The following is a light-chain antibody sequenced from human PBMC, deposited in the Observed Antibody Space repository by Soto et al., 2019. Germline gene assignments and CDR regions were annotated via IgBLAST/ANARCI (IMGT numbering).Light chain of an antibody. CDR1: QSTSGW. CDR3: QQDNKYPWK. Sequence: DIQMTQSPSTLSSSVGDRVTITCRASQSTSGWLAWDQQKPGKAPKLVIYKASSLESGAPLRFSGSGSGTEFTLNISSLQPDDFATYYCQQDNKYPWKIGQGTKV. CDR2: KAS. J-gene: IGKJ1*01. V-gene: IGKV1-5*03.